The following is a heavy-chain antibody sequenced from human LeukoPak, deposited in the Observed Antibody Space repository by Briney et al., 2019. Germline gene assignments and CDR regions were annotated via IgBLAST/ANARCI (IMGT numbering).Heavy chain of an antibody. CDR1: GYTFTSYY. D-gene: IGHD5-18*01. J-gene: IGHJ4*02. CDR3: AREAYSYGHFDY. CDR2: INPSGGST. V-gene: IGHV1-46*01. Sequence: ASVKVSCKASGYTFTSYYMHWVRQAPGQGLEWMGIINPSGGSTSYAQKFQGRVTITRDTSASTAYMELSSLRSEDTAVYYCAREAYSYGHFDYWGQGTLVTVSS.